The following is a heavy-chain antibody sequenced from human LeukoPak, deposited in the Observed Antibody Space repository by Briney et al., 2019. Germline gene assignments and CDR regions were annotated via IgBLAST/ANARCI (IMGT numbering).Heavy chain of an antibody. CDR2: IYYDGST. D-gene: IGHD6-13*01. Sequence: SETLSLTCAVYGGSFSGYYWSWIRQPPGKGLEGIGYIYYDGSTNYNPSLKSRVTMSVDTSKNQFSLRLSSVTAADTAVYYCARGVAAAGTHFDYWGQGTLVTVSS. CDR3: ARGVAAAGTHFDY. V-gene: IGHV4-59*01. J-gene: IGHJ4*02. CDR1: GGSFSGYY.